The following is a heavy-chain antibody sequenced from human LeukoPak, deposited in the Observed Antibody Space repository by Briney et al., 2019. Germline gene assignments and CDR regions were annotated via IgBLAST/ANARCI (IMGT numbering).Heavy chain of an antibody. D-gene: IGHD3-22*01. CDR2: IYSGGST. CDR1: GFSVNSNY. Sequence: GGSLTLSCAASGFSVNSNYMSWVRQAPGKGLEWVSVIYSGGSTYYADSVKGRFTIPRDNSKNTLYLQMNSLRAEDTAVYYCARTPPYDSSGYYSSGYFDYWGQGTLVSVSS. J-gene: IGHJ4*02. V-gene: IGHV3-53*01. CDR3: ARTPPYDSSGYYSSGYFDY.